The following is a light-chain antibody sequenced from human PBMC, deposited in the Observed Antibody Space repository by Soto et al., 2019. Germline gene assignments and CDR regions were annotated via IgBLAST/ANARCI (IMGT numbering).Light chain of an antibody. CDR2: AAS. CDR1: QSMSSY. CDR3: QQSYSTPA. Sequence: DIQMTQSPSSLSASVGDRVTITCRASQSMSSYLNWYEQKPGKAPKLLIYAASNLQSGVPSRFSGSGSGTDFTLTISSLQPEDFATDYCQQSYSTPAFGGGTKVEIK. V-gene: IGKV1-39*01. J-gene: IGKJ4*01.